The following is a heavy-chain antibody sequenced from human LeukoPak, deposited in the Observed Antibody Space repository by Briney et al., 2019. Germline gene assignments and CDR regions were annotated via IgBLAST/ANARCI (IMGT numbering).Heavy chain of an antibody. D-gene: IGHD2-2*01. CDR3: ARQYCSSTCYMDV. V-gene: IGHV4-30-2*01. CDR1: GGSISSGGYY. Sequence: SETLSLTCTVSGGSISSGGYYWSWIRQPPGKGLEWIGYIYHSGSTYYNPSLKSRVPISVDTSKNQFSLKLSSVTAADTAVYYCARQYCSSTCYMDVWGKGTTVTVSS. J-gene: IGHJ6*03. CDR2: IYHSGST.